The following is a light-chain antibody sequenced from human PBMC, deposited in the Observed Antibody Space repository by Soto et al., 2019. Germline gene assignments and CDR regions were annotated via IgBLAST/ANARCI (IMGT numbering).Light chain of an antibody. J-gene: IGLJ2*01. CDR3: CSYAGSYTFGV. Sequence: QSALTQPRSVSGSPGQSVTISCTGTSSDVGGYNYVSWYQQHPGKAPKHTIHDVSKRPSGVPDRFSGSKSGNTPSLTISGLQADDEADYYCCSYAGSYTFGVFGGGTKLTV. CDR2: DVS. CDR1: SSDVGGYNY. V-gene: IGLV2-11*01.